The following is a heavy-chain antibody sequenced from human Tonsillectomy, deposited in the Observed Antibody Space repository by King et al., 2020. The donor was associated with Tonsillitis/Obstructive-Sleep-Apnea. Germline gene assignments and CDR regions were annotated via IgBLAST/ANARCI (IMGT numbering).Heavy chain of an antibody. D-gene: IGHD6-13*01. Sequence: VQLVESGAEVKKPGESLKISCKGSAYIFTSYWIGWVRQMPGKGLEWMGIIYPGDSHTRYSPSFQGQVTISADNSISTAYLQWSSLKASDTAMYYCACLLYSRSWGPMDVWGQGTTVTVSS. V-gene: IGHV5-51*01. CDR2: IYPGDSHT. CDR3: ACLLYSRSWGPMDV. J-gene: IGHJ6*02. CDR1: AYIFTSYW.